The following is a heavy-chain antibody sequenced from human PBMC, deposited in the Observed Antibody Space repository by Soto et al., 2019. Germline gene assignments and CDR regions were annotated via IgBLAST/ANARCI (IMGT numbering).Heavy chain of an antibody. J-gene: IGHJ6*02. D-gene: IGHD3-10*01. CDR2: IYPGDSDT. V-gene: IGHV5-51*01. CDR3: ARSGGSGSYSPNYYYYGMDV. Sequence: GESLKISCKGSGYSFTSYWIGWVRQMSGKGLEWMGIIYPGDSDTRYSPSFQGQVTISADKSISTAYLQWSSLKASDTAMYYCARSGGSGSYSPNYYYYGMDVWGQGTTVTVS. CDR1: GYSFTSYW.